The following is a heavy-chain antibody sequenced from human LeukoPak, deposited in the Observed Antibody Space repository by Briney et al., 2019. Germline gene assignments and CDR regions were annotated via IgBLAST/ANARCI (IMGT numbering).Heavy chain of an antibody. Sequence: GGSLRLSCAASGFTFSSYGMSWVRQAPGKGLEWVSAISGSGGSTYYADSVKGRFTISRDNSKNTLYLQVNSLRAEDTAVHYCAKDGTASSGPYYYMDVWGKGTTVTISS. CDR3: AKDGTASSGPYYYMDV. D-gene: IGHD3-10*01. J-gene: IGHJ6*03. CDR2: ISGSGGST. CDR1: GFTFSSYG. V-gene: IGHV3-23*01.